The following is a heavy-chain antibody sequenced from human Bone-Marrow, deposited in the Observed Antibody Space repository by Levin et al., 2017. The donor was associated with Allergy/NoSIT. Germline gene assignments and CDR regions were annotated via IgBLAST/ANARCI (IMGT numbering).Heavy chain of an antibody. D-gene: IGHD6-13*01. CDR3: VCISAAGVY. Sequence: TSSETLSLTCAISGDSVSSNSASWHWIRQSPSRGLEWLGRTYYRSKWHNDYASSAKSRITINPDTSRNQFSLQLTSVTPDDSALYYCVCISAAGVYWGQGALVTVSS. V-gene: IGHV6-1*01. CDR2: TYYRSKWHN. J-gene: IGHJ4*02. CDR1: GDSVSSNSAS.